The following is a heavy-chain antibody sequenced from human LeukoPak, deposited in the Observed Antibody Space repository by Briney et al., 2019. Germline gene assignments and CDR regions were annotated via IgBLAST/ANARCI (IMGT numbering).Heavy chain of an antibody. J-gene: IGHJ6*02. V-gene: IGHV3-30-3*01. D-gene: IGHD3-10*01. CDR2: MSSDGNKK. Sequence: GRSLRLSCAAPGFTFNSYTMHWVRQAPGKGLEWVAVMSSDGNKKFYAEYVKGRFTISRDNSENTLYLEMNSLRGEDTAVYYCARGDYDLSGSYHYGMDVWGQGTTVTVSS. CDR3: ARGDYDLSGSYHYGMDV. CDR1: GFTFNSYT.